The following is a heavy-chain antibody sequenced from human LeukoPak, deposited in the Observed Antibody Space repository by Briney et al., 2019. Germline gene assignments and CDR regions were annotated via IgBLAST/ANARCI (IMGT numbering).Heavy chain of an antibody. Sequence: GGSLRLSCAASGFTFSSYAMSWVRQAPGKGLEWISAISGSGGSTYYADSVKGRFTISRDNSKNTLYLQMNSLRAEDTAVYHCAKRYCSSTSCSFFDYWGQGTLVTVSS. V-gene: IGHV3-23*01. CDR1: GFTFSSYA. D-gene: IGHD2-2*01. J-gene: IGHJ4*02. CDR2: ISGSGGST. CDR3: AKRYCSSTSCSFFDY.